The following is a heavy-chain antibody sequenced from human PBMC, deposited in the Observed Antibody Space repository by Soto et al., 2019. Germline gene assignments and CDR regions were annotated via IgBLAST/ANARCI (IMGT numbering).Heavy chain of an antibody. CDR1: GYIFTSYG. D-gene: IGHD6-19*01. V-gene: IGHV1-18*01. J-gene: IGHJ4*02. CDR2: ISAYNGNT. CDR3: ARDLGGWEDY. Sequence: ASVKVSCKASGYIFTSYGISWVRQAPGQGLEWMGWISAYNGNTKYAQKLQGRVTMTTDTSTTTAYMELRSLRSDDTAVYYCARDLGGWEDYWGQGTLVTVSS.